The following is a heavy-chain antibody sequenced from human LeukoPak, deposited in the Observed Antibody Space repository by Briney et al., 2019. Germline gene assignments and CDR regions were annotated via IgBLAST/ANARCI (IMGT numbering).Heavy chain of an antibody. CDR2: ISSSSSYT. J-gene: IGHJ4*02. V-gene: IGHV3-11*06. CDR1: GFTFSDYY. D-gene: IGHD6-19*01. CDR3: ASTGSSGWNYFDY. Sequence: PGGSLRLSCADSGFTFSDYYMSWIRQAPGKGLEWVSYISSSSSYTNYADSVKGRFTISRDNAKNSLYLQMNSLRAEDTAVYYCASTGSSGWNYFDYWGQGTLVTVSS.